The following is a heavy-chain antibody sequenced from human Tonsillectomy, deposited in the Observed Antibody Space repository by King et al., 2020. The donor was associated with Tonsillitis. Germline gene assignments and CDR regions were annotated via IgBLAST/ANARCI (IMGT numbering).Heavy chain of an antibody. V-gene: IGHV3-30*04. J-gene: IGHJ6*02. CDR3: ASDRLALSSSEPDGMDV. Sequence: VQLVESGGGVVQPGRTLRLSCAASGFTFSSYPMHWVRQAPGKGLEWVAVISYDGSTKYYADSVKGQFTISRDNSKNTLFLQMNSLRGEDTAVYYCASDRLALSSSEPDGMDVWGQGTTVTVSS. CDR2: ISYDGSTK. D-gene: IGHD1-14*01. CDR1: GFTFSSYP.